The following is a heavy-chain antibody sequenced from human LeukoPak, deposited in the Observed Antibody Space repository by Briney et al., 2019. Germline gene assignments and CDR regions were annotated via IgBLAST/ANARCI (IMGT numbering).Heavy chain of an antibody. Sequence: ASVRVSCKASGYTFTSYHIHWVRQVPGQGLEWMGVINPSEGSTDYAQKFQDRVSLTRDTSTSTVYMDLSRLICEDTAVYYCARSDKVDVWGQGTTVTVSS. CDR1: GYTFTSYH. V-gene: IGHV1-46*01. J-gene: IGHJ6*02. CDR3: ARSDKVDV. CDR2: INPSEGST.